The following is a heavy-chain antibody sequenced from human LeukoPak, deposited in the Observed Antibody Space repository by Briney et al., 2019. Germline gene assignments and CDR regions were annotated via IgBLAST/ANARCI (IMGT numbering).Heavy chain of an antibody. Sequence: GGSLRLSCAASGFAFSDYAMDWVRQAPGKGLEWVSAISSSSAYIYYADSVKGRFTISRDNAKSSVSLQMNSLRADDTAVYYCARIFRYQLVDYYALDVWGQGTTVTVSS. D-gene: IGHD2-2*01. CDR3: ARIFRYQLVDYYALDV. CDR1: GFAFSDYA. J-gene: IGHJ6*02. V-gene: IGHV3-21*01. CDR2: ISSSSAYI.